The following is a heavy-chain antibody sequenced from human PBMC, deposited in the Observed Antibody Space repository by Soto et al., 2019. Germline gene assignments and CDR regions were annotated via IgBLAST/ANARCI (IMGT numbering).Heavy chain of an antibody. V-gene: IGHV3-66*01. CDR2: IKSGGNT. D-gene: IGHD2-15*01. CDR1: GFSVSSKY. CDR3: AMDDILCSGGSCYGVPMDG. J-gene: IGHJ6*03. Sequence: EVQLVESGGGLVQPGGSLRLYCAASGFSVSSKYMSWVRQAPGKGLEWVSLIKSGGNTYYADSVKGRFTISRDSSKNMLHLQMDRLRPEDTAVYDGAMDDILCSGGSCYGVPMDGWGKGTGVTVSS.